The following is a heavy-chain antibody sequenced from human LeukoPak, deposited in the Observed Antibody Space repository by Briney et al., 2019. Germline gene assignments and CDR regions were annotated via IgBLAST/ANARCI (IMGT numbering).Heavy chain of an antibody. V-gene: IGHV1-46*01. CDR2: INPSGGST. J-gene: IGHJ4*02. CDR1: GYTFTSYY. Sequence: GASVTVSFKASGYTFTSYYTHWVRQAPGQGLEWMGIINPSGGSTSYAQKFQGRVTMTRDTSTSTVYMELSSLRSEDTAVYYCARDSGIVGAPEYYFDYWGQGTLVTVSS. D-gene: IGHD1-26*01. CDR3: ARDSGIVGAPEYYFDY.